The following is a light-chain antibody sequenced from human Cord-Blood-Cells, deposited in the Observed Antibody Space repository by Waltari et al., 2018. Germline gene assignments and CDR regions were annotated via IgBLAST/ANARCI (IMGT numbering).Light chain of an antibody. CDR3: QHSYSAPGT. Sequence: DFQMTQSPSALSASVADRVTITCRASQTTNSCFNRNQQRPGKAPKLLIYAASSLQIGVPTRVSGGGSGTDYTLKISSLQPEDNATFYGQHSYSAPGTFGHATKVEIK. V-gene: IGKV1-39*01. J-gene: IGKJ1*01. CDR2: AAS. CDR1: QTTNSC.